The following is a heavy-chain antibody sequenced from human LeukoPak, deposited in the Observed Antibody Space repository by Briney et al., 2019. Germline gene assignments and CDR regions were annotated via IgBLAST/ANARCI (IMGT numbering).Heavy chain of an antibody. CDR1: GFTFSSYG. Sequence: GRSLRLSCAASGFTFSSYGMHWVRQAPGKGLEWVAVVSYDGSNKYYADSVKGRFTIARDNSKNTLYLQMNSLRAEDTAVYYCAKDERYSSSWYFYYYYGMDVWGQGTTVTVSS. V-gene: IGHV3-30*18. CDR2: VSYDGSNK. J-gene: IGHJ6*02. CDR3: AKDERYSSSWYFYYYYGMDV. D-gene: IGHD6-13*01.